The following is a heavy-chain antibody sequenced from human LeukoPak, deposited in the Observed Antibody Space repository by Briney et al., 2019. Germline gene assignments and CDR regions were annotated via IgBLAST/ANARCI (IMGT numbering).Heavy chain of an antibody. D-gene: IGHD2-2*01. J-gene: IGHJ5*02. Sequence: SETLSLTCAVSGGSTSSGGYSWSWIRQPPGKGLEWIGYIYHSGSTYYNPSLKSRVTISVDRSKNQFSLKLSSVTAADTAVYYCARDRRYCSSTSCYFWFDPWGQGTLVTVSS. CDR1: GGSTSSGGYS. CDR3: ARDRRYCSSTSCYFWFDP. CDR2: IYHSGST. V-gene: IGHV4-30-2*01.